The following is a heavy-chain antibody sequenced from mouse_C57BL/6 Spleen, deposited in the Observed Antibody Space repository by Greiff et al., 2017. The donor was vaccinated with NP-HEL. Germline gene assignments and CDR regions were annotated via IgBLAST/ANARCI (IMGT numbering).Heavy chain of an antibody. Sequence: QVQLKQPGAELVRPGTSVKLSCKASDYTFTSYWMHWVKQRPGQGLEWIGVIDPSARYTNYNQKLQGKATLTVDTSSSTAYMQLSSLTSEDSAVYYCARCSSGYVDFDYWGQGTTLTVSS. CDR3: ARCSSGYVDFDY. D-gene: IGHD3-2*02. CDR1: DYTFTSYW. J-gene: IGHJ2*01. CDR2: IDPSARYT. V-gene: IGHV1-59*01.